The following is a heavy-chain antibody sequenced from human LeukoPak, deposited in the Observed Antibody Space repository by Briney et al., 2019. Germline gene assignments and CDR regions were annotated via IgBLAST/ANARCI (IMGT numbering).Heavy chain of an antibody. CDR3: ARAYCSGGSCPGVFDY. Sequence: ASVKVSCKASGYTFTSYDINWVRQATGQGLEWMGWMNPNSGNTGYAQKFQGRVTMTRNTSISTAYMELSSLRSEDTAVYYCARAYCSGGSCPGVFDYWGQGTLVTVSS. J-gene: IGHJ4*02. CDR1: GYTFTSYD. D-gene: IGHD2-15*01. CDR2: MNPNSGNT. V-gene: IGHV1-8*01.